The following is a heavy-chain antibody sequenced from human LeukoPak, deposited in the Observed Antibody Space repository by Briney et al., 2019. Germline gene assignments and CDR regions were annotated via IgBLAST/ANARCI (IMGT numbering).Heavy chain of an antibody. D-gene: IGHD3-10*01. CDR3: ARSMVRGVIPY. CDR2: ISHDSATE. CDR1: GFTFSSYG. V-gene: IGHV3-30*03. Sequence: GRSLRLSCAASGFTFSSYGMHWVRQAPGKGLEWVAVISHDSATEFYADSLKGRFTISRDYSKNTVYLQMNSLRADDTAIYYCARSMVRGVIPYWGQGTLVTVSS. J-gene: IGHJ4*02.